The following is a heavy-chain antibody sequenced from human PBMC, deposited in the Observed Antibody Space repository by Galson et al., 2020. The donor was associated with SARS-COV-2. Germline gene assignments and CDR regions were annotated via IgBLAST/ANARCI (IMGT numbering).Heavy chain of an antibody. D-gene: IGHD3-9*01. J-gene: IGHJ6*03. V-gene: IGHV4-61*09. CDR1: SGSISSGSYY. CDR2: ISTSGSS. Sequence: SETLSLTCTVSSGSISSGSYYWSWIRQPAGQELEWIGHISTSGSSNYNPSLKSRVTMSVDTSKNQFSLKLSSVIAAGTAVYYCARRVTGYNPYYMDVWGKGTTVTVSS. CDR3: ARRVTGYNPYYMDV.